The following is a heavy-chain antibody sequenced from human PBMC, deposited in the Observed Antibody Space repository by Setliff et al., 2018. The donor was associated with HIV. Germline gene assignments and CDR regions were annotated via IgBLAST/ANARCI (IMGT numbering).Heavy chain of an antibody. D-gene: IGHD1-26*01. J-gene: IGHJ4*02. CDR2: IFAGGST. V-gene: IGHV4-4*07. CDR3: ARSMGAFDY. Sequence: SETLSLTCTVSGGSISAYYWSWIRQPAGKGLEYIGRIFAGGSTNYNPSLRSRVTISINTSKNQFSLELSSVTAADTAVYYCARSMGAFDYWGPGALVT. CDR1: GGSISAYY.